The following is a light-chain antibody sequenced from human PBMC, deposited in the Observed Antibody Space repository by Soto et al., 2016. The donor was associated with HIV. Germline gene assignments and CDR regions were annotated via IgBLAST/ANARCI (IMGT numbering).Light chain of an antibody. CDR3: QQSYSTVFT. Sequence: DIQMTQSPSSLSASVGDRVTITCRASQSISTYLNWYQQKPGKAPKLLIYAASSLQSGVPSRFRGSGSGTDFTLTISSLQPEDFAAYYCQQSYSTVFTFGPGTKLHIK. CDR2: AAS. J-gene: IGKJ3*01. CDR1: QSISTY. V-gene: IGKV1-39*01.